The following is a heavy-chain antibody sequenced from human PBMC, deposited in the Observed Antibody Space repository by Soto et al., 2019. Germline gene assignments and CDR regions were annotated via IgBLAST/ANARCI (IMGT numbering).Heavy chain of an antibody. CDR3: ARSTVDTYMLYWSDP. J-gene: IGHJ5*02. D-gene: IGHD3-16*01. CDR2: VYFSGST. V-gene: IGHV4-61*08. Sequence: XEDLSLTSSVSGDSFSSGDYYWSWIRQRPGKGLEWIGHVYFSGSTNYIPSLKSRLTMSVETAKNQFSLKLNSVTAADTAVYYCARSTVDTYMLYWSDPWGQGTQVTVSS. CDR1: GDSFSSGDYY.